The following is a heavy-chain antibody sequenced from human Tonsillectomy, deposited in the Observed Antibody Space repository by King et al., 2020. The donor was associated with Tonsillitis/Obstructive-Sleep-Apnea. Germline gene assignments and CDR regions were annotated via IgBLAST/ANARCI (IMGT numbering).Heavy chain of an antibody. J-gene: IGHJ6*03. Sequence: VQLVESGAEVKKPGSSVKVSCKASGGTFSSYAISWVRQAPGQGLEWMGGIIPIFGTANYAQKFQGRVTITADESTSTAYMELSSLRSEDTAVYYCARGRKGGYSPSGYYYYYMDVWGKGTTVTVSS. CDR3: ARGRKGGYSPSGYYYYYMDV. D-gene: IGHD5-18*01. CDR2: IIPIFGTA. V-gene: IGHV1-69*01. CDR1: GGTFSSYA.